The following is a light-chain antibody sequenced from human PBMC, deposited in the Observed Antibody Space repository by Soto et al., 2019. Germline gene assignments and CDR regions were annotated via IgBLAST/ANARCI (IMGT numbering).Light chain of an antibody. CDR2: KAS. CDR1: QSISTW. V-gene: IGKV1-5*03. J-gene: IGKJ1*01. CDR3: QHYISYPWT. Sequence: DIQMTQSPSTLSASVGDRVTITCRASQSISTWLAWFQQKPGRAPKLLIYKASSLESGVPSRFRGSGSGTEFTLTISSLQPDDFATYYCQHYISYPWTFGQGTKVEIK.